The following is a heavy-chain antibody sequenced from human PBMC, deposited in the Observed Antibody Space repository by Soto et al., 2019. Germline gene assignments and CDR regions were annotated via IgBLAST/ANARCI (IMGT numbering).Heavy chain of an antibody. V-gene: IGHV3-33*01. CDR3: ARVGYCSSTSCPGSPEIGYIDY. J-gene: IGHJ4*02. D-gene: IGHD2-2*03. Sequence: GGSLRLSCAASGFTFSSYGMHWVRQAPGKGLEWVAVIWYDGSNKYYADSVKGRFTISRDNSKNTLYLQMNSLRAEDTAVYYCARVGYCSSTSCPGSPEIGYIDYWGQGTLVTVSS. CDR2: IWYDGSNK. CDR1: GFTFSSYG.